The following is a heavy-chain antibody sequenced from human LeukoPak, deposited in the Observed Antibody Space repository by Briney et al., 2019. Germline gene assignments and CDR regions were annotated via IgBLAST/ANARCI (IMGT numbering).Heavy chain of an antibody. D-gene: IGHD3-22*01. CDR2: ISYSGDI. CDR1: GGSISSYY. CDR3: ARMITTMTQFDF. J-gene: IGHJ4*02. Sequence: SETLSLTCTVSGGSISSYYWSWIRQPPGKGLEWIGYISYSGDITYNPSLKSRVTISIDSSKNQFSLYLRSVTAADTAVYYCARMITTMTQFDFWGQETLVTVSS. V-gene: IGHV4-59*01.